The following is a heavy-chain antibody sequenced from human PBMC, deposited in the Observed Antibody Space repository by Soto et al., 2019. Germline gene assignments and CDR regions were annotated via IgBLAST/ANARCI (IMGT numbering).Heavy chain of an antibody. J-gene: IGHJ6*02. CDR3: AEDSSMTLFGVVGFDYYKFYSPAV. CDR1: GYTFTTYY. Sequence: ASVKVSCEASGYTFTTYYIHWVRQAPGQGLEWMGIFNPSGGSTSFAQKFQGRITMTRDSSTSTVYMALSSLRSDYMAVSCCAEDSSMTLFGVVGFDYYKFYSPAVWGQGTTVTVPS. D-gene: IGHD3-3*01. CDR2: FNPSGGST. V-gene: IGHV1-46*01.